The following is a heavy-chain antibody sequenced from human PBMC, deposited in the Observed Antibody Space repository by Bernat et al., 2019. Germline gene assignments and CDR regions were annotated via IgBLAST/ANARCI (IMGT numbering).Heavy chain of an antibody. V-gene: IGHV3-48*01. CDR3: ARVESSRWIPAAIDY. CDR2: ISSSSSTI. J-gene: IGHJ4*02. CDR1: GFTFSSYS. D-gene: IGHD6-13*01. Sequence: EVQLVESGGGLVQPGGSLRLSCAASGFTFSSYSMNWVRQAPGKGLEWVSYISSSSSTIYYADSVQGRVTISIDNAKNSMYLQMNSLRADDTAVYYCARVESSRWIPAAIDYWGQGTLVTVSS.